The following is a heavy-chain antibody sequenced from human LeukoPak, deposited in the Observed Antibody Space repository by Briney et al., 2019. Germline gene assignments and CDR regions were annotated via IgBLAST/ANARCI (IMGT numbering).Heavy chain of an antibody. CDR3: ARGLRDYDFWSGYSYYFDY. J-gene: IGHJ4*02. Sequence: GGSLRLSCAASGFTFSSYWMSWVRQAPGKGLEWVANIKQDGSEKYYVDSVKGRFTISRDNAKNSLYLQMNSLRAEDTAVYYCARGLRDYDFWSGYSYYFDYWGQGTLVTVSS. CDR2: IKQDGSEK. CDR1: GFTFSSYW. D-gene: IGHD3-3*01. V-gene: IGHV3-7*01.